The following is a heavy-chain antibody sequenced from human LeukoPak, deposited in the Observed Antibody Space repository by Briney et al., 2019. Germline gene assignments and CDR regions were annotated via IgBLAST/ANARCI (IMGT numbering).Heavy chain of an antibody. Sequence: SETLSLTCSVSGGSVSSTNNYWGWVRQSPGKGLEWIGNIYYSGSTYYNPSLKSRVTISVDRSKNQFSLKLSSVTAADTAVYYCARGWESGTCRRAEYFQHWGQGTLVTVSS. J-gene: IGHJ1*01. V-gene: IGHV4-39*07. D-gene: IGHD1-26*01. CDR3: ARGWESGTCRRAEYFQH. CDR2: IYYSGST. CDR1: GGSVSSTNNY.